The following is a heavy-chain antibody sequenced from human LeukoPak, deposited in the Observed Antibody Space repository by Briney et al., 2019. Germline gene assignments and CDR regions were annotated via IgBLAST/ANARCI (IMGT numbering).Heavy chain of an antibody. CDR2: ISSAGTTK. V-gene: IGHV3-48*03. CDR1: GFTFSSYV. Sequence: PGGSLRLSCAASGFTFSSYVMNWVRQAPGKGLEWISYISSAGTTKIYADSVKGRFTISRDNAKNSLYLQMNSLRAEDTAVYYCARDYWFDPWGHGTLVTVSS. CDR3: ARDYWFDP. J-gene: IGHJ5*02.